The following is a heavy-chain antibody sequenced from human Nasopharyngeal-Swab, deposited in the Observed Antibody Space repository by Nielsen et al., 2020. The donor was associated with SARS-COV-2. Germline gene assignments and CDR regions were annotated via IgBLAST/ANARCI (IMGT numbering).Heavy chain of an antibody. V-gene: IGHV3-13*01. D-gene: IGHD2-15*01. CDR2: IGTAGDT. CDR3: ARERTDCSGGSRYSYGMDV. CDR1: GFTFSSYD. J-gene: IGHJ6*02. Sequence: GESLKISCAASGFTFSSYDMHWVRQATGKGLEWVSAIGTAGDTYYPGSVKGRFTISRENAKNSLYLQMNSLRAGDTAVYYCARERTDCSGGSRYSYGMDVWGQGTTATVSS.